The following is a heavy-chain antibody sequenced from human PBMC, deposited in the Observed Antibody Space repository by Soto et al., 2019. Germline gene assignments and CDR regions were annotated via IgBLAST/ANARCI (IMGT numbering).Heavy chain of an antibody. CDR2: ISGSGGST. CDR1: GFTFSSYA. CDR3: AKSLRITMIVVVPGPAFDI. D-gene: IGHD3-22*01. V-gene: IGHV3-23*01. Sequence: HPGGSLRLSCAASGFTFSSYAMSWVRQAPGKGLEWVSAISGSGGSTYYADSVKGRFTISRDNSKNTLYLQMNSLRAEDTAVYYCAKSLRITMIVVVPGPAFDIWGQGTMVTVSS. J-gene: IGHJ3*02.